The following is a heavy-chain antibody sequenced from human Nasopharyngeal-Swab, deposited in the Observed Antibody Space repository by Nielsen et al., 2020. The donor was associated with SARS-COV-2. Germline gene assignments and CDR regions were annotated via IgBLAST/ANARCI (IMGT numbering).Heavy chain of an antibody. CDR1: GFTSSTDM. V-gene: IGHV3-7*03. CDR2: IKQDGSEK. Sequence: GGSLRLSCAGSGFTSSTDMMSWVRQATGKGLEKVENIKQDGSEKYYVDSVKSRFTASRDNAKSALFLEMNSLRAEDTAVYYCARVGGSGWNRKINWFDPWGQGTLVPVSS. J-gene: IGHJ5*02. CDR3: ARVGGSGWNRKINWFDP. D-gene: IGHD6-19*01.